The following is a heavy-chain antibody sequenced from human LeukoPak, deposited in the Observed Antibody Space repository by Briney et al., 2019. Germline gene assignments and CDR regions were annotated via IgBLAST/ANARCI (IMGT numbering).Heavy chain of an antibody. V-gene: IGHV3-33*01. J-gene: IGHJ4*02. CDR1: EFTFSSYG. CDR2: IWYDGSNK. D-gene: IGHD3-10*01. CDR3: ARAWGSMVRGVINPDY. Sequence: PGGSLRVSCAASEFTFSSYGMHWVRQAPGKGLEWVAVIWYDGSNKYYADSVKGRFTISRDNSKNTLHLQMNSLKADDPSLYYLARAWGSMVRGVINPDYWGQGTLVTVSS.